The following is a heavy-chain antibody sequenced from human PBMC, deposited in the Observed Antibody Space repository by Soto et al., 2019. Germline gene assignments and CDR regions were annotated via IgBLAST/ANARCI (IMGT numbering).Heavy chain of an antibody. V-gene: IGHV4-34*01. CDR3: ARVERGTATTVVDAFDI. Sequence: QVQLQQWGAGLLKPSETLSLTCAVYGGFVSSGSYYWSWIRQPPGKGLEWIGEMSHSGGTHFNPSLKSRVTISVDTSVNQSSRKMTSVTAADTALYYCARVERGTATTVVDAFDIWGPGTMVTVSS. CDR1: GGFVSSGSYY. D-gene: IGHD1-1*01. J-gene: IGHJ3*02. CDR2: MSHSGGT.